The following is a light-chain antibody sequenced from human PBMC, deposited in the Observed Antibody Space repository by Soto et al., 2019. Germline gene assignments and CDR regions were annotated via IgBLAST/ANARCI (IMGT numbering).Light chain of an antibody. CDR3: QQYNQWPTWT. V-gene: IGKV3D-15*01. Sequence: EIVMTQSPATLSVSPGERGTLSCRASQTVATNLAWYQQKPGQAPRLLIYHASTRATGIPARFSGSGSGTEFTLTISSLQSEDFAVYYCQQYNQWPTWTFGQGTKVDIX. J-gene: IGKJ1*01. CDR2: HAS. CDR1: QTVATN.